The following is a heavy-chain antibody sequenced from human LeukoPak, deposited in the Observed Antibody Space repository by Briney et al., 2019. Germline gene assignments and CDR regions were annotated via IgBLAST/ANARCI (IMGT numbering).Heavy chain of an antibody. V-gene: IGHV3-30-3*01. CDR3: ATGSDFYYAS. CDR2: IPHDGSNA. CDR1: GFTFTRNC. D-gene: IGHD3-3*01. Sequence: GGSLRLSCVASGFTFTRNCMHWVRQAPGKGLEWVAAIPHDGSNAYYADSMKGRFTISRDDSKNTQYLQMNSLRIEDSAVYYCATGSDFYYASWGQGTLVTVSS. J-gene: IGHJ5*02.